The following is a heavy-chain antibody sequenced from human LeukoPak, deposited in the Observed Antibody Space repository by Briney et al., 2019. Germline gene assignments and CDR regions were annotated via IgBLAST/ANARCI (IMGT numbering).Heavy chain of an antibody. J-gene: IGHJ4*02. V-gene: IGHV3-9*01. CDR3: AKDIFTMVRGVVDY. CDR2: ISWNSGSI. Sequence: GGSLRLSCAASGFTFDDYAMHWVRQAPGKGLEWVSGISWNSGSIGYADSVKGRFTISRDNAKNSLYLQMNSLRAEDTALYYCAKDIFTMVRGVVDYWGQGTLVAVSS. D-gene: IGHD3-10*01. CDR1: GFTFDDYA.